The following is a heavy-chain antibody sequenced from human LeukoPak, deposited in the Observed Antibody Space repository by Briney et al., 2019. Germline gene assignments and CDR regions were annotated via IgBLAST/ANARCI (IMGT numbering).Heavy chain of an antibody. J-gene: IGHJ5*01. CDR1: GFSFGNYA. V-gene: IGHV3-23*01. CDR2: ISGTGGAT. Sequence: GGSLRLSCVASGFSFGNYAMSWVRQGPGRGRLWVSQISGTGGATWYAGFARDRFTISRDNSKKTLYLQMSGLRVEDTAMYYCVKDPRDTYGTNWFVSWGQGTLLIVSS. CDR3: VKDPRDTYGTNWFVS. D-gene: IGHD2-21*01.